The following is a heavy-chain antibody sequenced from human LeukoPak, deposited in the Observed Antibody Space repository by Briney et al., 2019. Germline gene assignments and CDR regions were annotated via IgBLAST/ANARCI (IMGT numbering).Heavy chain of an antibody. J-gene: IGHJ6*02. V-gene: IGHV1-2*02. CDR3: ARDLSIAAGLYYYYYYGMDV. CDR1: GYTFTGYY. D-gene: IGHD6-13*01. Sequence: ASVKVSCKASGYTFTGYYMHWVRQAPGQGLEWMGWINLNSGGTNYAQKFQGRVTMTRNTSISTAYMELSSLRSEDTAVYYCARDLSIAAGLYYYYYYGMDVWGQGTTVTVSS. CDR2: INLNSGGT.